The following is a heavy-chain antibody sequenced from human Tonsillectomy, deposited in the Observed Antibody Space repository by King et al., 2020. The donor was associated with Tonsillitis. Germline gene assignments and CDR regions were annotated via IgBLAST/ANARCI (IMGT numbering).Heavy chain of an antibody. CDR3: AKSIGLRDLDY. J-gene: IGHJ4*02. V-gene: IGHV3-30*02. Sequence: VQLVESGGGVVQPGGSLRLSCAASGFTFSHYDMHWVRQAPDKKLEWVASVRKDESNKFYPDSVRGRFTISRDNSNNALYLLMNSLRAEDSAVYYCAKSIGLRDLDYWGQGTLVTVSS. D-gene: IGHD4-17*01. CDR2: VRKDESNK. CDR1: GFTFSHYD.